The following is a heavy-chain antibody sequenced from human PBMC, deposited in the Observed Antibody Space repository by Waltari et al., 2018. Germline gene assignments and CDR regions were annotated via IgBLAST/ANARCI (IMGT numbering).Heavy chain of an antibody. CDR2: ISGSGGST. Sequence: EVQLLESGGGLVQPGGSLRLSCAASGFTFSSYAMSWVRQAPGKGLEWVSAISGSGGSTYYADSVEGLFTISRDNAKNTLYLQMNSLRAEDTAVYYCAKEAYCGGDCYPDYWGQGTLVTVSS. J-gene: IGHJ4*02. V-gene: IGHV3-23*01. CDR3: AKEAYCGGDCYPDY. D-gene: IGHD2-21*01. CDR1: GFTFSSYA.